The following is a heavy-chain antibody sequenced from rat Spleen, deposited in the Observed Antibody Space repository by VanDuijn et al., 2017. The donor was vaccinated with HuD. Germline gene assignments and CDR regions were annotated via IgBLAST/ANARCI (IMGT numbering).Heavy chain of an antibody. V-gene: IGHV5-25*01. CDR2: ISFDGSST. D-gene: IGHD3-8*01. Sequence: EVQLVESGGGLVQPGRSMKLSCAASGFTFSNYDMAWVRQAPTKGLEWVASISFDGSSTYYRDSVKGRFTFSRDNAKSTLYLQMDSLKSEDTATYYCARPGLHAPVLNWFAYWGQGTLVTVSS. CDR1: GFTFSNYD. CDR3: ARPGLHAPVLNWFAY. J-gene: IGHJ3*01.